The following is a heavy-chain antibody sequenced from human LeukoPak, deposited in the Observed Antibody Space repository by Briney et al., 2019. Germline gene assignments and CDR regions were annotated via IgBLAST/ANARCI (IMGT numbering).Heavy chain of an antibody. CDR3: ARGTPTPYDYVWGSYRGQWFDP. CDR1: GGSFSGYY. J-gene: IGHJ5*02. Sequence: SETLSLTCAAYGGSFSGYYWSWIRQPPGKGLEWIGEINHSGSTNYNPSLKSRVTISVDTSKNQFSLKLSSVTAADTAVYYCARGTPTPYDYVWGSYRGQWFDPWGQGTLVTVSS. D-gene: IGHD3-16*02. V-gene: IGHV4-34*01. CDR2: INHSGST.